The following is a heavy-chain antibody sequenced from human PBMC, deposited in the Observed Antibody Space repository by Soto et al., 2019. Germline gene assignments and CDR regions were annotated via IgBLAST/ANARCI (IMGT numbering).Heavy chain of an antibody. D-gene: IGHD5-18*01. J-gene: IGHJ3*02. CDR2: ISYDGSTK. V-gene: IGHV3-30-3*01. Sequence: PGGSLRLSCAASGFTFSSYALEWVRQAPGKGLEWVAVISYDGSTKFYADSVKGRFTISRDNSKNTLYLQMNSLRAEDTAVYYCARDRLIKLWLQEAAFDIWGQGTMVTVSS. CDR1: GFTFSSYA. CDR3: ARDRLIKLWLQEAAFDI.